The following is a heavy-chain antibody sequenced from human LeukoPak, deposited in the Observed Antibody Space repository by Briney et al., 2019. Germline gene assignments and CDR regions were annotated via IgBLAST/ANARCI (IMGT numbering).Heavy chain of an antibody. CDR3: AKSIVGAIGGWFDP. Sequence: GRSLRLSCAASGFTFDDYAMHWVRQAPGKGLEWVSGISWNSGSIGYADSVEGRFTISRDNAKNSLYLQMNSLRAEDTALYYCAKSIVGAIGGWFDPWGQGTLVTVSS. V-gene: IGHV3-9*01. CDR1: GFTFDDYA. D-gene: IGHD1-26*01. CDR2: ISWNSGSI. J-gene: IGHJ5*02.